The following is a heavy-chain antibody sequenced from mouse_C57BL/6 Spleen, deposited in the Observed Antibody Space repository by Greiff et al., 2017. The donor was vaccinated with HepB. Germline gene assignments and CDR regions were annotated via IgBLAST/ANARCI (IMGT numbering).Heavy chain of an antibody. CDR1: GFTFSSYA. J-gene: IGHJ1*03. D-gene: IGHD1-1*01. V-gene: IGHV5-4*03. CDR2: ISDGGSYT. CDR3: ARSPYYDGRSYGYFDV. Sequence: EVMLVESGGGLVKPGGSLKLSCAASGFTFSSYAMSWVRQTPEKRLEWVATISDGGSYTYYPDNVKGRFTISRDNAKNNLYLQMSHLKSEDTAMYYCARSPYYDGRSYGYFDVWGTGTTVTVSS.